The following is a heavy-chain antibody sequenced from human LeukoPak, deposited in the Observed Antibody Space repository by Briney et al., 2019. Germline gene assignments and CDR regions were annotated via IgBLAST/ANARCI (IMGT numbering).Heavy chain of an antibody. CDR1: GGSISSYY. D-gene: IGHD3-10*01. CDR2: IYYSGST. CDR3: AREGSYYYGSGSSPDQ. J-gene: IGHJ5*02. V-gene: IGHV4-59*01. Sequence: SETLSLTCTVSGGSISSYYWSWIRQPPGKGLEWIGYIYYSGSTNYNPSLKSRVTISVDTSKNQFSLKLSSVTAADTAVYYCAREGSYYYGSGSSPDQWGQGTLVTVSS.